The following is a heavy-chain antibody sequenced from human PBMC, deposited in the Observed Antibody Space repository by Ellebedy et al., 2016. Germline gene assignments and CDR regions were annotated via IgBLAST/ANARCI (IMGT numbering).Heavy chain of an antibody. CDR3: ARDPRYRSGYYPPGDAFDI. J-gene: IGHJ3*02. Sequence: ASVKVSCKASGYTFIDYGISWVRHAPGQGLEWMGWISGYYGNTNYAQKFQGRVTMTTDTSTSTAYMELRSLTSDDTAVFYCARDPRYRSGYYPPGDAFDIWGQGTMLTVSS. D-gene: IGHD3-22*01. CDR2: ISGYYGNT. V-gene: IGHV1-18*01. CDR1: GYTFIDYG.